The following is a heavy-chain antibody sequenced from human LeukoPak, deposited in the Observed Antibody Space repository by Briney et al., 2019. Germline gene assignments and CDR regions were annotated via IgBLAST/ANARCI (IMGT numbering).Heavy chain of an antibody. V-gene: IGHV4-4*09. Sequence: SETLSLTCTVSGGSISSHYWSWIRQPPGKGLEWIGYIYTSGSTNYNPSLKSRVTISVDTSKNQFSPKLSSVTAADTAVYYCARAGGGSDYYYMDVWGKGTTVTVSS. CDR1: GGSISSHY. D-gene: IGHD3-16*01. CDR3: ARAGGGSDYYYMDV. CDR2: IYTSGST. J-gene: IGHJ6*03.